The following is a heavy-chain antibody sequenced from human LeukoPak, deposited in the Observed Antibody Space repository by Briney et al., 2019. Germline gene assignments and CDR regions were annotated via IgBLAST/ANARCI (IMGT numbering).Heavy chain of an antibody. D-gene: IGHD3-22*01. CDR2: ISAYNGNA. J-gene: IGHJ3*02. Sequence: GASVKVSCKASGYTFTSYGISWVRQAPGQGLEWMGWISAYNGNANYAQKLQGRVTMTTDTSTSTAYMELRSLRSDDTAVYYCARGQDDSSGWRSDAFDIWGQGTMVTVSS. CDR3: ARGQDDSSGWRSDAFDI. V-gene: IGHV1-18*01. CDR1: GYTFTSYG.